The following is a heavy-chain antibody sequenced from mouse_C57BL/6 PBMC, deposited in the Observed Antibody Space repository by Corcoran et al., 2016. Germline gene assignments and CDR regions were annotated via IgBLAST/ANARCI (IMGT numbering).Heavy chain of an antibody. CDR2: INTYSGVP. CDR1: GYTFTTYG. Sequence: QIQLVQSGPELKKPGETVKISCKASGYTFTTYGMSWVKQAPGKGLKWMGWINTYSGVPTYADDFKGLFAFSLETSASTAYLQINNIKNEDTATYFCARSGSLTTVVRDYWGQGTTLTVSS. D-gene: IGHD1-1*01. V-gene: IGHV9-3*01. J-gene: IGHJ2*01. CDR3: ARSGSLTTVVRDY.